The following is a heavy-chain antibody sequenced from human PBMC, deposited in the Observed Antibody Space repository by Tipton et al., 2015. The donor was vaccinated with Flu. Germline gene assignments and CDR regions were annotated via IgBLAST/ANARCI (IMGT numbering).Heavy chain of an antibody. J-gene: IGHJ4*02. D-gene: IGHD1-26*01. V-gene: IGHV3-74*01. CDR2: INEDGRTV. CDR3: ARSVGGSDSH. CDR1: GFTLRSYW. Sequence: SLRLSCAASGFTLRSYWMHWVRQVPGKGLVWVSRINEDGRTVNYGDSVKGRFSISRDHAKNTLYLQMTSLRVEDTAVYYCARSVGGSDSHWGQGTLVTVSS.